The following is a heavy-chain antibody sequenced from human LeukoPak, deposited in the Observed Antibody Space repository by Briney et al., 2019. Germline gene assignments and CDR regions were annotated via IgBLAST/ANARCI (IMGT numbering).Heavy chain of an antibody. CDR2: IYSGGST. V-gene: IGHV3-66*02. J-gene: IGHJ5*02. Sequence: GGSLRLSCAASGFTVSSNYMSWVRQAPGKGLEWVSVIYSGGSTYYSDSVKGRFTISRDNSKNTLYLQMNSLRAEDTAVYYCAKDRAVVAANWFDPWGQGTLVTVSS. CDR1: GFTVSSNY. D-gene: IGHD2-15*01. CDR3: AKDRAVVAANWFDP.